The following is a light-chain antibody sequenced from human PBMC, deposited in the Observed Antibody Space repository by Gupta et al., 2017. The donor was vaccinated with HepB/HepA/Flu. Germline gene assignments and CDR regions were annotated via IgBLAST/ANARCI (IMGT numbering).Light chain of an antibody. CDR1: QSISSY. J-gene: IGKJ2*01. V-gene: IGKV1-39*01. Sequence: DIQMTQSPSSLSASVGDRVTITCRASQSISSYLNWYQQKPGKVPKLLIYAASSLQSGVPSRFSGSGYGTDLTLTISSRQPEDFATYYCQQSYSTVMYTFGQGTKLEIK. CDR3: QQSYSTVMYT. CDR2: AAS.